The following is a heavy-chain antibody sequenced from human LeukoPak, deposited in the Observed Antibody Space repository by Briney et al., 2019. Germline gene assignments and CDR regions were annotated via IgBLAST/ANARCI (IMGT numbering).Heavy chain of an antibody. Sequence: ASVKVSCKASGHTFTSYYLHWVRQAPGQGLEWMGIINPSGGSTSYAQKFQGRVTMTRDTSTSTVYMELSSLRSEDTAVYYCASSSYYYDSSGYYYLRPFDYWGQGTLVTVSS. CDR3: ASSSYYYDSSGYYYLRPFDY. CDR1: GHTFTSYY. CDR2: INPSGGST. V-gene: IGHV1-46*01. J-gene: IGHJ4*02. D-gene: IGHD3-22*01.